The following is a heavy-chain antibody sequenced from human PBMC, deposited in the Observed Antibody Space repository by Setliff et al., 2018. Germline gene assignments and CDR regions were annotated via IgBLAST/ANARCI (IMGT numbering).Heavy chain of an antibody. CDR2: IYTSWST. CDR3: ARMSGSQYMDV. Sequence: SETLSFTCTVSGDSISSRRSYWGWFRQPAGKGLEWIGQIYTSWSTNYNPSLKSRVTISLDTSKNQFSLSLSSVTAADTAVYYCARMSGSQYMDVWGKGTTVTVSS. J-gene: IGHJ6*03. CDR1: GDSISSRRSY. V-gene: IGHV4-61*09. D-gene: IGHD6-25*01.